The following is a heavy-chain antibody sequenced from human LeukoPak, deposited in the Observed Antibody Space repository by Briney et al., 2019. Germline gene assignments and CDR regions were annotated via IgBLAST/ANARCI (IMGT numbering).Heavy chain of an antibody. D-gene: IGHD6-6*01. V-gene: IGHV3-30*01. CDR3: ARVSVAGSSLHDY. CDR1: GFTFSSYA. CDR2: ISYDGSNK. Sequence: GGSLRLSCAASGFTFSSYAMHWVRRAPGKGLEWVAVISYDGSNKYYADSVKGRFTISRDNSKNTLYLQMNSLRAEDTAVYYCARVSVAGSSLHDYWGQGTLVTVSS. J-gene: IGHJ4*02.